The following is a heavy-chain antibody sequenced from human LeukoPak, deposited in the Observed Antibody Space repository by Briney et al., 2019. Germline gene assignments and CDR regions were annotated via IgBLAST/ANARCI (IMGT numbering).Heavy chain of an antibody. CDR2: IYYSGST. CDR3: ARQPGYNLIVDY. J-gene: IGHJ4*02. CDR1: GGSISSSSYY. V-gene: IGHV4-39*01. Sequence: SETLSLTXSVSGGSISSSSYYWGWVRQPPGKGLEWIGSIYYSGSTYYNPPLKSRVTISVDTSKNQFSLKLSSVTAADTAVYYCARQPGYNLIVDYWGQGTLVTVSS. D-gene: IGHD5-24*01.